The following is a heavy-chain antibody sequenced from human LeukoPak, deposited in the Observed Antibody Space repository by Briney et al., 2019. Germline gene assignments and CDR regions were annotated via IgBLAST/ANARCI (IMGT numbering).Heavy chain of an antibody. CDR2: IYHSGST. Sequence: PSETLSLTCTVSGYSISSGYYWGWIRQPPGKGLEWIGSIYHSGSTYYNPSLKSRVTISVDTSKNQFSLRLNSVTAADTAIYYCVRGGTYYLPYWGQGILVTVSS. J-gene: IGHJ4*02. V-gene: IGHV4-38-2*02. D-gene: IGHD1-26*01. CDR1: GYSISSGYY. CDR3: VRGGTYYLPY.